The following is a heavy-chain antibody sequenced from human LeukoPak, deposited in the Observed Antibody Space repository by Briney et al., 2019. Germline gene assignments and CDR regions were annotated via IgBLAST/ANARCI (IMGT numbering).Heavy chain of an antibody. Sequence: PGGSLRLSCAASGFTFRSYSMNWVRQAPGKGLEWVPYITSGSSPIYYADSVKGRFTISRDNAKNSLYLQMNSLRGEDTAVYYCARRAYGDDSFDYWGRGTLVTVSS. CDR3: ARRAYGDDSFDY. CDR2: ITSGSSPI. V-gene: IGHV3-48*01. CDR1: GFTFRSYS. D-gene: IGHD4-17*01. J-gene: IGHJ4*02.